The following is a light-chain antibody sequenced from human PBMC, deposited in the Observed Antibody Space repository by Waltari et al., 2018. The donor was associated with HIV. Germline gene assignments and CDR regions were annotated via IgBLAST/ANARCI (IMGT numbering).Light chain of an antibody. CDR1: SGNIASYF. V-gene: IGLV6-57*01. J-gene: IGLJ2*01. Sequence: FMLTQPHPLSESPGKTVTIPCTRSSGNIASYFVQWYQQPPGNSPTTVIYEDKRRPSGVPERFSGSSDSTSNSATLTGSGLEAEDEADCDGQYYYLNDVVFGGGTKLTVL. CDR3: QYYYLNDVV. CDR2: EDK.